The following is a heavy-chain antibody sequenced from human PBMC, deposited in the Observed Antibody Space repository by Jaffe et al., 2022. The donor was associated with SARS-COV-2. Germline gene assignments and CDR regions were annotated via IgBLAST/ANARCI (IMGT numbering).Heavy chain of an antibody. V-gene: IGHV7-4-1*02. D-gene: IGHD2-21*02. CDR3: ARGRYCSGGDCYSDY. Sequence: QVQLVQSGSELKKPGASVKVSCKTSGYTFKTYAINWVRQAPGQGLEWMGWIHTDTGNPTYAQGFTGRFVFSLDTSVSTAYLQISSLKAEDTALYYCARGRYCSGGDCYSDYWGQGTLLTVSS. J-gene: IGHJ4*02. CDR2: IHTDTGNP. CDR1: GYTFKTYA.